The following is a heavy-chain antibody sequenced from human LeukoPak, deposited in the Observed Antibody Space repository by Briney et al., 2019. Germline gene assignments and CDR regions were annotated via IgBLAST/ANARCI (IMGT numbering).Heavy chain of an antibody. D-gene: IGHD3-10*01. Sequence: GASVKVSCKASGGTFSSYAISWVRQAPGQGLEWMGGIIPIFGTANYAQKFQGRVTITADKSTSTAYMELSSLRSEDTAVYYCARESLNTITMVRGVIIPVHYYYMDVWGKGTTVTVSS. V-gene: IGHV1-69*06. CDR1: GGTFSSYA. CDR2: IIPIFGTA. CDR3: ARESLNTITMVRGVIIPVHYYYMDV. J-gene: IGHJ6*03.